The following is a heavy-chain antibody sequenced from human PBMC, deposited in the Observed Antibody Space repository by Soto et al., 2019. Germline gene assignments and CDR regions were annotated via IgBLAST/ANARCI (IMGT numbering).Heavy chain of an antibody. CDR2: IYHSGST. J-gene: IGHJ4*02. V-gene: IGHV4-4*02. CDR3: ARHASSSSWYETFDY. CDR1: GGSISSSNW. Sequence: SETLSLTCAVSGGSISSSNWWSWVRQPPGKGLEWIGEIYHSGSTNYNPSLKSRVTISVDKSKNQFSLKLSSVTAADTAVYYCARHASSSSWYETFDYWGQGTLVTVSS. D-gene: IGHD6-13*01.